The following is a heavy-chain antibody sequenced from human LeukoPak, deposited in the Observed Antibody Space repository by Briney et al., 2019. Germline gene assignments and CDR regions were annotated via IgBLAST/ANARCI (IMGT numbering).Heavy chain of an antibody. D-gene: IGHD3-22*01. Sequence: ASVKVSCKTSGYTFTTYGISWLRQSPGQGLEWMGWISAHKGDTEYAQKFQGRVTMTRDTSTSTAYMELSSLRSEDTAVYYCARVEGSSGYRDWGQGTLVTVSS. CDR2: ISAHKGDT. CDR1: GYTFTTYG. V-gene: IGHV1-18*01. J-gene: IGHJ4*02. CDR3: ARVEGSSGYRD.